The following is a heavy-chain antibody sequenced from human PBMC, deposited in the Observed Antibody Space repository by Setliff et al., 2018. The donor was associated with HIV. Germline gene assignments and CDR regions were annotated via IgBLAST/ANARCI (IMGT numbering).Heavy chain of an antibody. CDR1: GVSIRNSNW. Sequence: LSLTCAVSGVSIRNSNWWTWVRQPPGKGLEWIGEVSHSGTTNYNPSLKSRVTMSVDKSKNQFSLKLSSVTAADTAVYYCARDQRLSYWGQGTLVTVSS. CDR3: ARDQRLSY. V-gene: IGHV4-4*02. J-gene: IGHJ4*02. CDR2: VSHSGTT.